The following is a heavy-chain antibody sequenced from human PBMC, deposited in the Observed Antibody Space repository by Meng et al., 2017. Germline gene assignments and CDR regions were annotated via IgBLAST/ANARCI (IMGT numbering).Heavy chain of an antibody. D-gene: IGHD3-16*02. V-gene: IGHV4-39*07. CDR2: ISYSGST. CDR1: GGSISNSNYY. CDR3: ARGTVYYDYVWGSYRTHNHGKFDY. J-gene: IGHJ4*02. Sequence: GSLRLSCTVSGGSISNSNYYWDWIRQPPGKGLEWIGSISYSGSTYYSPSLKSRGTISVDTSKNQFSLKLTSVTAADTAVYYCARGTVYYDYVWGSYRTHNHGKFDYWGQGTLVTVSS.